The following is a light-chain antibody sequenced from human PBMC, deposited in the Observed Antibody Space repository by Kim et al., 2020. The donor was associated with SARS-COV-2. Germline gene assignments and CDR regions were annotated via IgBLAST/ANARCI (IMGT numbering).Light chain of an antibody. Sequence: ELTQPPSASGTPGQRVTISCSGSSSNIGSNYVYWYQQLPGTAPKLLIYRNNQRPSGVPDRFSGSKSGTSASLAISGLRSEDEADYYCAAWDDSLKVVFGGGTQLTVL. V-gene: IGLV1-47*01. CDR1: SSNIGSNY. J-gene: IGLJ2*01. CDR3: AAWDDSLKVV. CDR2: RNN.